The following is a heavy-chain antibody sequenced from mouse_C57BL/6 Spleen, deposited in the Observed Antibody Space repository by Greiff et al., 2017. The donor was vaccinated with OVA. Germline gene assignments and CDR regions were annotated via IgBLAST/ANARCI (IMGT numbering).Heavy chain of an antibody. CDR1: GFTFSDFY. CDR2: SRNKANDYTT. Sequence: DVKLVESGGGLVQSGRSLRLSCAPSGFTFSDFYMEWVRHAPGKGLEWIAASRNKANDYTTEYSASVKGRFIVSRDTSQSILYLQMNALRAEDTAIYYCARDEDWDEGYYAMDYWGQGTSVTVSS. J-gene: IGHJ4*01. D-gene: IGHD4-1*01. CDR3: ARDEDWDEGYYAMDY. V-gene: IGHV7-1*01.